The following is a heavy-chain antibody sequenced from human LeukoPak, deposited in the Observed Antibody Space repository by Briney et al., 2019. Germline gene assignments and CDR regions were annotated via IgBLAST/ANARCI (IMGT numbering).Heavy chain of an antibody. CDR2: IYYSGST. D-gene: IGHD3-9*01. J-gene: IGHJ5*02. CDR3: ARGLRYFVGRWFDP. CDR1: GASISTSAYY. V-gene: IGHV4-39*01. Sequence: SETLSLTCTVSGASISTSAYYWGWIRQPPGKGLDWIGNIYYSGSTYYNPSLKSRVTISVDSSKNQFSLRLSSVTTADTAVYYCARGLRYFVGRWFDPWGQGTLVTVSS.